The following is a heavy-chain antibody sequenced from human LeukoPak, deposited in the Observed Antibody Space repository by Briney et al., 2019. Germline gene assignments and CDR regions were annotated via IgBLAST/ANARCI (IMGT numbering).Heavy chain of an antibody. CDR3: ASGYSGYDPFFDY. CDR2: IYYSGST. V-gene: IGHV4-59*08. CDR1: GGSISSYY. J-gene: IGHJ4*02. Sequence: SETLSPTCTVSGGSISSYYWSWIRQPPGKGLEWIGYIYYSGSTNYNPSLKSRVTISVDTSKNQFSLKLSSVTAADTAVYYCASGYSGYDPFFDYWGQGTLVTVPS. D-gene: IGHD5-12*01.